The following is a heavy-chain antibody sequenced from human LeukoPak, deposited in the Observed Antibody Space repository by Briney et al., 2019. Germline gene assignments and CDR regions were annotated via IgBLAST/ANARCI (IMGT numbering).Heavy chain of an antibody. Sequence: SLRLSCAGSGFTFDEHAMHWVGHAPGKGLEGWSGLSWGGGYIAYADSVKGRFTISRDNGKILLYLQMSSLRAADTALYYCVKGHCSSSSCLPNDYYYMDVWGTGTTVTVSS. CDR2: LSWGGGYI. V-gene: IGHV3-9*01. J-gene: IGHJ6*03. CDR3: VKGHCSSSSCLPNDYYYMDV. D-gene: IGHD2-15*01. CDR1: GFTFDEHA.